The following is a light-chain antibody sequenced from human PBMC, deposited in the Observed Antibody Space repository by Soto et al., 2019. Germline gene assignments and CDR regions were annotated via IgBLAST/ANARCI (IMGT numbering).Light chain of an antibody. J-gene: IGKJ1*01. CDR1: QSIDNW. Sequence: DIQMTQSPSTLSASVGDRVTITCRASQSIDNWVAWYQQKPGKAPKLLIYAASTLETGVPSRFSGSGSGTEFTLTIKSLQPDDFATYYCQQFSSYSTFGQGTKVEI. CDR3: QQFSSYST. V-gene: IGKV1-5*01. CDR2: AAS.